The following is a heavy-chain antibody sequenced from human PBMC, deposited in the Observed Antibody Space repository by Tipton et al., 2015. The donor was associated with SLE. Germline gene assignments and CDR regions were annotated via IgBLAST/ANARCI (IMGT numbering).Heavy chain of an antibody. V-gene: IGHV4-34*01. Sequence: TLSLTCAVYGGSFNDHYWSWIRQSPGKGLEWIGEINHSGSTNYNSSLKSRVTISVDTSKNQFSLKLSSVTAADTAVYCCARSDDAFDIWGQGTMVTVSS. CDR2: INHSGST. CDR1: GGSFNDHY. J-gene: IGHJ3*02. D-gene: IGHD3-3*01. CDR3: ARSDDAFDI.